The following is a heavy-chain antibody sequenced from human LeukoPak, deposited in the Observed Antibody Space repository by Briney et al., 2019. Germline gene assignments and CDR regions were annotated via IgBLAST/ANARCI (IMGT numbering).Heavy chain of an antibody. V-gene: IGHV4-59*01. D-gene: IGHD3-22*01. CDR3: AGLVGRYSSGLYYYYFDY. CDR1: GSSISNYF. J-gene: IGHJ4*02. Sequence: PSETLSLTCTVSGSSISNYFWNWIRQPPGKGLEWIGYVYNIGTTNYNPSLKSRVTISMDTSKNQFSLRLSSVTAADTAVYYCAGLVGRYSSGLYYYYFDYWGQGTLVTVSS. CDR2: VYNIGTT.